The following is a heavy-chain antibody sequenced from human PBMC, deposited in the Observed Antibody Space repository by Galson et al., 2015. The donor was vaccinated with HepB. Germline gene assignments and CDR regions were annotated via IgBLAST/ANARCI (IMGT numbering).Heavy chain of an antibody. D-gene: IGHD5-18*01. J-gene: IGHJ4*02. CDR3: AGSVDTAMAMGFDY. Sequence: SLRLSCAASGFTFSSYGMHWVRQAPGKGLEWVAVIWYDGSNKYYADSVKGRFTISRDNSKNTLYLQMNSLRAEDTAVYYCAGSVDTAMAMGFDYWGQGTLVTVSS. V-gene: IGHV3-33*01. CDR1: GFTFSSYG. CDR2: IWYDGSNK.